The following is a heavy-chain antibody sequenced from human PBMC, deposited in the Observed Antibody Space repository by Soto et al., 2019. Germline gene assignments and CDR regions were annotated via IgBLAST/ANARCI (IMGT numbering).Heavy chain of an antibody. CDR1: GYIFVNYG. D-gene: IGHD5-12*01. CDR3: VMVDNDVPPTPQDV. V-gene: IGHV1-18*01. CDR2: ISPYTGNT. Sequence: QVQLVQSGDEVKKPGASVKVSCKASGYIFVNYGIAWVRQAPGQGLEWRGWISPYTGNTHSASKVQGSFPMTTDTPTSTVYMGLGSLTSADTAVYYCVMVDNDVPPTPQDVWGQGTTGTVSS. J-gene: IGHJ6*02.